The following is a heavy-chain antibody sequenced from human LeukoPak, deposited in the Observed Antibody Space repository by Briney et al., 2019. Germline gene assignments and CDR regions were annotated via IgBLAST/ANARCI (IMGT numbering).Heavy chain of an antibody. Sequence: TPGGSLRLSCVVSGFTFYNAWMSWARQPPGKGLEWIGEIYHSGSTNYNPSLKSRVTILVDTSKNQFSLELNSVTAADTAVYYCARHRYTGGGEDYWGQGTLVTVSS. CDR1: GFTFYNAW. CDR3: ARHRYTGGGEDY. CDR2: IYHSGST. J-gene: IGHJ4*02. D-gene: IGHD2-21*01. V-gene: IGHV4-4*02.